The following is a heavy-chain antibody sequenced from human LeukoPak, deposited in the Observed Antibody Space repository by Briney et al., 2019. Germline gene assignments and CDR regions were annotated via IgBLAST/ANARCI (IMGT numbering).Heavy chain of an antibody. V-gene: IGHV1-2*02. CDR2: INPNSGGT. CDR1: GYTFTGYY. CDR3: ARVGAAAGTGNYYYYMDV. D-gene: IGHD6-13*01. J-gene: IGHJ6*03. Sequence: ASVKVSCKASGYTFTGYYMHWVRQAPGQGLEWMGWINPNSGGTNYAQKFQGRVTMTRDTSISTAYMELSRLRSDDTAVYYCARVGAAAGTGNYYYYMDVWGKGTTVTISS.